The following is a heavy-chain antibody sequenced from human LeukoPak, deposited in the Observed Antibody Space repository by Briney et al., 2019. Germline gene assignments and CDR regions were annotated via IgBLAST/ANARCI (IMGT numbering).Heavy chain of an antibody. CDR3: VRAGVMATTLIDY. V-gene: IGHV3-48*01. Sequence: GGSLRLSCEVSGFTFRSYAMKWVRQAPGKGLEWVSYIRSSGSIIYYADSVKGRFTISRDNAKNSLYLQMNSLRAEDTAVYYCVRAGVMATTLIDYWGQGTLVTVSS. J-gene: IGHJ4*02. CDR2: IRSSGSII. CDR1: GFTFRSYA. D-gene: IGHD5-24*01.